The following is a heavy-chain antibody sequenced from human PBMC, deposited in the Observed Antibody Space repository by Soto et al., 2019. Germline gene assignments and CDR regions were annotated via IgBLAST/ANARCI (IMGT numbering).Heavy chain of an antibody. Sequence: EVQLLESGGGLVQPGGSLRLSCAASGFTFSSYAMSWVRQAPGKRLEWVSAISGSGGSTYYADSVKGRFTISRDNSKNTLYMQMKSLRAEDTAVYYCEKVSDREELLSRLDYWGQGTLVTVSS. J-gene: IGHJ4*02. CDR2: ISGSGGST. CDR1: GFTFSSYA. V-gene: IGHV3-23*01. D-gene: IGHD1-26*01. CDR3: EKVSDREELLSRLDY.